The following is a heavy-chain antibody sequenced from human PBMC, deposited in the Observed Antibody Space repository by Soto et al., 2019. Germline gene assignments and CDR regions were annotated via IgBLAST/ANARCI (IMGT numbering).Heavy chain of an antibody. CDR1: GGSISSGGYY. V-gene: IGHV4-31*03. CDR2: IYYSGST. Sequence: SETLSLTCTVSGGSISSGGYYWSWIRQHPGKGLEWIGYIYYSGSTYYNPSLKSRVTISVDTSKNQFSLKLSSVTAADTAVYYCARDHKEMISDFWSGYRPYYYGMDV. CDR3: ARDHKEMISDFWSGYRPYYYGMDV. J-gene: IGHJ6*01. D-gene: IGHD3-3*01.